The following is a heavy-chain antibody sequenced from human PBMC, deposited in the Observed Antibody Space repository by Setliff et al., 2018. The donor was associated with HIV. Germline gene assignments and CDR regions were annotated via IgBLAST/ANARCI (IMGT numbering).Heavy chain of an antibody. Sequence: PSETLSLTCAVSGYSISTAYYWGWTRRPPGKGLEWIGSVYHSGTTYYNPSLKSRVTISVDMSNNQFSLKVTSVTAADTAVYYCMRGRSITIFGVAYFDFWGQGTQVTVSS. CDR1: GYSISTAYY. D-gene: IGHD3-3*01. CDR2: VYHSGTT. CDR3: MRGRSITIFGVAYFDF. J-gene: IGHJ4*02. V-gene: IGHV4-38-2*01.